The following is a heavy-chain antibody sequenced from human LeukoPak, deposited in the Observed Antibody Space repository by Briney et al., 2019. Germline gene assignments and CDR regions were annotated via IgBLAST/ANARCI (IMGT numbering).Heavy chain of an antibody. CDR2: IWYDGSNK. J-gene: IGHJ4*02. CDR1: GFTFSSYG. CDR3: ARDGRTYYYDSSGYYYFDY. D-gene: IGHD3-22*01. Sequence: GGSLRLSCAASGFTFSSYGMHWVRQAPGKGLEWVAVIWYDGSNKYYADSVKGRFTISRDNSKNTLYLQMNSLRAEDTAVYYCARDGRTYYYDSSGYYYFDYWGQGTLVTASS. V-gene: IGHV3-33*01.